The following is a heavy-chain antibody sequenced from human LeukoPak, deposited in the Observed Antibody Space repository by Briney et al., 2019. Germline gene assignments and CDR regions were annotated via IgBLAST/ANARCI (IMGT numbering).Heavy chain of an antibody. CDR2: ISVDGRRQ. Sequence: GGSLRLSCAASGFSLLSYVMHWVRPAPGKGLEWVGVISVDGRRQDYAAFAKGRFTISRANSKDALYLQMNSLRAEDADVYSCTKGPSDYGDYVSYCDYWGQGTLVTVSS. CDR1: GFSLLSYV. CDR3: TKGPSDYGDYVSYCDY. D-gene: IGHD4-17*01. J-gene: IGHJ4*02. V-gene: IGHV3-30*18.